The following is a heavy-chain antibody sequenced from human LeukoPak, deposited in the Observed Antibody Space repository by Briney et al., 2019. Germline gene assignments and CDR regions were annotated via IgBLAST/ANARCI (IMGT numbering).Heavy chain of an antibody. CDR2: MNPNSGHT. J-gene: IGHJ5*02. V-gene: IGHV1-8*03. Sequence: ASVKVSCKASGYTFTSYDINWVRQATGQGLEWMGWMNPNSGHTGYAQKFQGRATITRNTSISTAYMELSSLRSEDTAVYYCARAFLPIPGLANCFDPWGQGTLVTVSS. CDR3: ARAFLPIPGLANCFDP. CDR1: GYTFTSYD.